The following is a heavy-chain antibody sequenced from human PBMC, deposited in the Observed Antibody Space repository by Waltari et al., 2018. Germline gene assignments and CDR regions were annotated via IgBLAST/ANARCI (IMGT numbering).Heavy chain of an antibody. CDR1: RFTFSTYS. CDR3: AKGQYYYGSGSYEDY. Sequence: EVLLLESGGGLVQPGGSLRLSCAASRFTFSTYSMIWVRQAPGKGLEWVSTIIGTGSSTYYADSVKGRFTISRDNSKNTLYLQMNSLRAEDTAIYYCAKGQYYYGSGSYEDYWGQGTLVTVSS. J-gene: IGHJ4*02. CDR2: IIGTGSST. D-gene: IGHD3-10*01. V-gene: IGHV3-23*01.